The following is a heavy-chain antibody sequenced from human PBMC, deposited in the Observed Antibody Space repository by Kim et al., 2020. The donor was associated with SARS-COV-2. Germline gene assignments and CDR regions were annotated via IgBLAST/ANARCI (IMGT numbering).Heavy chain of an antibody. V-gene: IGHV1-46*01. CDR1: GYTFTSYY. D-gene: IGHD2-15*01. J-gene: IGHJ3*02. CDR2: INPSGGST. Sequence: ASVKVSCKASGYTFTSYYMHWVRQAPGQGLEWMGIINPSGGSTSYAQKFQGRVTMTRDTSTSTVYMELSSLRSEDTAVYYCARGLDIVVVVAAKFDAFDIWGQGTMVTVSS. CDR3: ARGLDIVVVVAAKFDAFDI.